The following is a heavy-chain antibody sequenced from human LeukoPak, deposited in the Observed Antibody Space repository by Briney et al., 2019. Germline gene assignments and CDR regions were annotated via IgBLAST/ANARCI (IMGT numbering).Heavy chain of an antibody. V-gene: IGHV3-23*01. J-gene: IGHJ4*02. CDR2: IGGSPGDT. CDR3: AKVGLGYGGYDSGGYAYGN. CDR1: AFSMNDFW. D-gene: IGHD5-12*01. Sequence: GGSLRLSCAASAFSMNDFWMHWVRQGPGKGLEWVSAIGGSPGDTYYADSVKGRFTISRDNYKNTVYLQMNSLRAEDTAVYFCAKVGLGYGGYDSGGYAYGNWGQGTLVTVSS.